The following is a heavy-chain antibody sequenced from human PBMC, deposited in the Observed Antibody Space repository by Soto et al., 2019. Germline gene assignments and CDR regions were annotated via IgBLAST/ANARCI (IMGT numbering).Heavy chain of an antibody. J-gene: IGHJ1*01. D-gene: IGHD2-21*02. CDR1: GFTFSSYA. Sequence: EVQLLESGGGLVQPGGSLRLSCAASGFTFSSYAMSWVRQAPGKGLEWVSAISGSGGSTYYADSVKGRFTISRDNSKNTLYLQMNSLRAEDTAVYYCAKVGCGGDCYSGYFQHWDQGTLVTVSS. CDR3: AKVGCGGDCYSGYFQH. CDR2: ISGSGGST. V-gene: IGHV3-23*01.